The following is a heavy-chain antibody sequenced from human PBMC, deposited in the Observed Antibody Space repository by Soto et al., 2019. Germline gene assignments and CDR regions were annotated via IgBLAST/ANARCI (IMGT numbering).Heavy chain of an antibody. CDR2: ISTYSGDT. Sequence: QVHLVQSGVEVKTPGASVKVSCQASGYTFFTYDISWVRQAPGQGLVWMGWISTYSGDTKYAQKFQGRVTMTTDTSTTTDYLELRTLRTDDTAVYYCARHHGPTTSENWFEPWGQATLVTVSS. D-gene: IGHD5-12*01. J-gene: IGHJ5*02. V-gene: IGHV1-18*01. CDR1: GYTFFTYD. CDR3: ARHHGPTTSENWFEP.